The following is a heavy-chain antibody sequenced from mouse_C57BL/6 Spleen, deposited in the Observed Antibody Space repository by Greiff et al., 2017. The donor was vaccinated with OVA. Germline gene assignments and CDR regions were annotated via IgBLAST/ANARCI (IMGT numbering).Heavy chain of an antibody. D-gene: IGHD1-1*02. J-gene: IGHJ3*01. V-gene: IGHV3-6*01. CDR2: ISYDGSN. CDR3: ASYGRDWFAY. CDR1: GYSITSGYY. Sequence: EVQLVESGPGLVKPSQSLSLTCSVTGYSITSGYYWNWIRQFPGNKLEWMGYISYDGSNNYNPSLKNRISITRDTSKNQFFLKLNSVTTEDTATYYCASYGRDWFAYWGQGTLVTVSA.